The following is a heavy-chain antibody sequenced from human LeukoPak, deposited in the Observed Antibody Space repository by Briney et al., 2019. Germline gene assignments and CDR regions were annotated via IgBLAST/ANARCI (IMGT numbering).Heavy chain of an antibody. Sequence: SQTLSLTCTVSGGSISSGGYYWSWIRQHPGKGLEWIGYIYYSGSTYYNPSLKSRVTISVDTSKNQFSLKLSSVTAADTAVYYCARALVLRYFDWLLYYYYGMDVWGQGTTVTVSS. CDR1: GGSISSGGYY. D-gene: IGHD3-9*01. V-gene: IGHV4-31*03. J-gene: IGHJ6*02. CDR3: ARALVLRYFDWLLYYYYGMDV. CDR2: IYYSGST.